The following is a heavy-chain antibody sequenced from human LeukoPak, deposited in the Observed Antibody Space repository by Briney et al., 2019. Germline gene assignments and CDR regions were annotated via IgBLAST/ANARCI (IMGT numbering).Heavy chain of an antibody. V-gene: IGHV1-69*15. Sequence: SVKVSCKASGGTFSSYAISWVRQAPGQGLEWMGRIFPIFATANYAQKFQGRVTLTADESTSTAYMELSSLRSEDTAVYYCARESGSYDAYFDYWGQGTLVTVSS. D-gene: IGHD1-26*01. CDR3: ARESGSYDAYFDY. CDR1: GGTFSSYA. CDR2: IFPIFATA. J-gene: IGHJ4*02.